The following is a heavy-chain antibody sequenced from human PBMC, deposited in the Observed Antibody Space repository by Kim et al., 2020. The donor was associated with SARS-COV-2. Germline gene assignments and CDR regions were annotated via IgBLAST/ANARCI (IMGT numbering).Heavy chain of an antibody. CDR3: AASGYYDSSGYYNYY. V-gene: IGHV1-69*13. CDR1: GGTFSSYA. CDR2: IIPIFGTA. D-gene: IGHD3-22*01. J-gene: IGHJ4*02. Sequence: SVKVSCKASGGTFSSYAISWVRQAPGQGLEWMGGIIPIFGTAKYAQKFQGRVTIIADESTSTAYMELSSLRSEDTAVYYCAASGYYDSSGYYNYYWGQGTLVTVSS.